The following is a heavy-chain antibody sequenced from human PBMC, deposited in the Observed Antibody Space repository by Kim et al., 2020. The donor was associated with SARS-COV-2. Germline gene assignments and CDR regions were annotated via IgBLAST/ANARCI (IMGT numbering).Heavy chain of an antibody. J-gene: IGHJ4*02. D-gene: IGHD6-19*01. V-gene: IGHV1-2*02. CDR2: INPNSGGT. CDR1: GYTFTGYY. CDR3: ARAPTAVPGTGGFDY. Sequence: ASVKVSCKASGYTFTGYYMHWVRQAPGQGLEWMGWINPNSGGTNYAQKFQGRVTLTRDTSISTAYMELSRLRSDDTAVYYCARAPTAVPGTGGFDYWGQGTLVTVSS.